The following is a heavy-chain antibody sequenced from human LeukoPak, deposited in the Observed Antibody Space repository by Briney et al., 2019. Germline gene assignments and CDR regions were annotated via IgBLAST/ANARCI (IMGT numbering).Heavy chain of an antibody. CDR2: TYYRSQQWHS. Sequence: PSQTLSLTCAISGDSVSSNGASWNWIRQSPSRGLEWLGRTYYRSQQWHSDYAPSVKGRLTLNPDTSKNQFSLQLNSMTPEDTAVYYCGRETDFGVVTHWGQGTLVTVYS. CDR1: GDSVSSNGAS. V-gene: IGHV6-1*01. J-gene: IGHJ4*02. CDR3: GRETDFGVVTH. D-gene: IGHD3-3*01.